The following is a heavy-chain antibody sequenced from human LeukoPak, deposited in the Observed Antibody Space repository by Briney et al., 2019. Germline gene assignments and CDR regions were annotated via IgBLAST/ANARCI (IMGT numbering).Heavy chain of an antibody. CDR2: ISDIGGST. CDR1: GFTFSSYA. CDR3: TKQRVGSTTGAFDI. J-gene: IGHJ3*02. V-gene: IGHV3-23*01. D-gene: IGHD1-26*01. Sequence: GGSLRLSCAASGFTFSSYALTWVRQAPGRGLQWVSGISDIGGSTYYADSVKGRFTISRDNSKNTLYLQMNSLRVEDTAVYYCTKQRVGSTTGAFDIWGQGTMVTVSS.